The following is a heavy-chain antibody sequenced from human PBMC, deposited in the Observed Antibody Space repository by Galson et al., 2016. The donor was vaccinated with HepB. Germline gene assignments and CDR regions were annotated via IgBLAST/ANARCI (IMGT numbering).Heavy chain of an antibody. V-gene: IGHV4-59*01. CDR3: AGNRGTSSRRGMDV. D-gene: IGHD2-2*01. Sequence: ETLSLTCTVSSDSITSFHWNWVRQPPGKGLEWLGYITHSGRSSYNPSLKGRVTFSLDASNNQFSLRLTSVTAADTALYFCAGNRGTSSRRGMDVWGQGTAVAVSS. CDR1: SDSITSFH. CDR2: ITHSGRS. J-gene: IGHJ6*02.